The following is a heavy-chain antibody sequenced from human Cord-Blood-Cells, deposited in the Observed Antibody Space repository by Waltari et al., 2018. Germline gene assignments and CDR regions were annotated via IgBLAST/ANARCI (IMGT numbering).Heavy chain of an antibody. Sequence: QVQLQESGPGLVKPSETLSLTCTVSGGSISSYYWSWIRLPPGKGLEWIGYIYYSGSTNYNPSLKSRVTISVDTSKNQFSLKLSSVTAADTAVYYCARHEPRIAAAGTFDYWGQGTLVTVSS. CDR2: IYYSGST. CDR3: ARHEPRIAAAGTFDY. CDR1: GGSISSYY. J-gene: IGHJ4*02. D-gene: IGHD6-13*01. V-gene: IGHV4-59*08.